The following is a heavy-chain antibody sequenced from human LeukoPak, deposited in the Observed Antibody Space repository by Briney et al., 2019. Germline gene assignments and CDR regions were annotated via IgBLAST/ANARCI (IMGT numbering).Heavy chain of an antibody. CDR1: GFTFSNYW. CDR3: ARGLRYNDAFDI. D-gene: IGHD1-1*01. V-gene: IGHV3-7*01. CDR2: IKTDGSKK. J-gene: IGHJ3*02. Sequence: GRSLRLSCEGSGFTFSNYWMSWVRQAPGKGLQWVANIKTDGSKKYYVDSVKGRFTISRDNAKNSLYLQMNSLRAEDTAAYYCARGLRYNDAFDIWGQGTMVTVSS.